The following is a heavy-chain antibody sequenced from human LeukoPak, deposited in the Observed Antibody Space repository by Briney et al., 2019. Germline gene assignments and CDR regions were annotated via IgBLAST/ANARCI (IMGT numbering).Heavy chain of an antibody. CDR2: IYYSGST. J-gene: IGHJ1*01. Sequence: PSQTLSLTCTVSGGSISSGDYYWSWLRQPPGKGLEWIGYIYYSGSTYYNPSLKSRVTISVDTSKNQFSLKLSSVTAADTAVYYCARDLYYGSGSYFQHWGQGTLVTVSS. CDR3: ARDLYYGSGSYFQH. CDR1: GGSISSGDYY. V-gene: IGHV4-30-4*08. D-gene: IGHD3-10*01.